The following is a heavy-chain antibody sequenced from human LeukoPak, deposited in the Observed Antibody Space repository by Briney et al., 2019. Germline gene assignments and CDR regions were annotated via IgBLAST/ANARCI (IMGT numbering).Heavy chain of an antibody. D-gene: IGHD1-26*01. CDR3: ARTQNSGSYPVYYFDY. Sequence: PSETLSLTCTVSGGSISSSSYYWGWIRQPPGKGLEWIGSIYYSGSTYYNPSLKSRVTISVDTSKNQFSLKLSSVTAADTAVYYCARTQNSGSYPVYYFDYWGQGTLVTVSS. V-gene: IGHV4-39*07. CDR1: GGSISSSSYY. J-gene: IGHJ4*02. CDR2: IYYSGST.